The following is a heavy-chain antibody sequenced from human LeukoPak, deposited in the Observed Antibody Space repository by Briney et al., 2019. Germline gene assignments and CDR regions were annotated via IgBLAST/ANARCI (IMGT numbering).Heavy chain of an antibody. CDR1: GFTFSSYS. V-gene: IGHV3-48*04. J-gene: IGHJ4*02. CDR3: ARDQGGGYSYGWQSFDY. D-gene: IGHD5-18*01. Sequence: LPGGSLRLSCAVSGFTFSSYSMNWVRRAPGKGLEWVSYISSSSSTIYYADSVKGRFTISRDNAKNSLYLQMNSLRAEDTAVYYCARDQGGGYSYGWQSFDYWGQGTLVTVSS. CDR2: ISSSSSTI.